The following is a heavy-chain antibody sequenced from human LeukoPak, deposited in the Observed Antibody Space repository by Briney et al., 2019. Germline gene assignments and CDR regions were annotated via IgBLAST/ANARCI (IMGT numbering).Heavy chain of an antibody. J-gene: IGHJ4*02. CDR1: GFTFSSYA. D-gene: IGHD5-18*01. V-gene: IGHV3-23*01. CDR3: AKDMDTAMVSYYFDY. CDR2: ISGSGGST. Sequence: GGSLRLSCAASGFTFSSYAMSWVRQAPGKGLEWVSSISGSGGSTYYADSVKGRFTISRDNSKNTLYLQTNSLRAEDTAVYYCAKDMDTAMVSYYFDYWGQGTLVTVSS.